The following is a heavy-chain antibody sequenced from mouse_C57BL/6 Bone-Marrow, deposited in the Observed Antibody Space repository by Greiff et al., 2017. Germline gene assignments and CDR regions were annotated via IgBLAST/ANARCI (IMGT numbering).Heavy chain of an antibody. CDR2: IHPNSGST. V-gene: IGHV1-64*01. J-gene: IGHJ2*01. CDR3: ARLHYDYFDF. Sequence: VQLHQPGAELVKPGASVKLSCTASGYTFTSYWMHWVKQRPGQGLEWIGMIHPNSGSTNYNEKFKSKATLTVVKSSSTAYMQLSSLTSEDAAVYYCARLHYDYFDFWGQGTTLTVSS. D-gene: IGHD1-2*01. CDR1: GYTFTSYW.